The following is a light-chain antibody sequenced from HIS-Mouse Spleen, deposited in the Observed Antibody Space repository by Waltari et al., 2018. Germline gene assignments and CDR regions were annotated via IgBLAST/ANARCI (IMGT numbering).Light chain of an antibody. CDR2: YVS. CDR3: CSYAGSYTYV. CDR1: SSDAGGYHS. J-gene: IGLJ1*01. V-gene: IGLV2-11*01. Sequence: QSALTQPRAVSGSPGQPVTIPCTGTSSDAGGYHSVFWYQQHQRKAPKLMTYYVSNRPSGVPDRFSGSKSGNTASLTISGLQAEDEADYYCCSYAGSYTYVFGTGTKVTVL.